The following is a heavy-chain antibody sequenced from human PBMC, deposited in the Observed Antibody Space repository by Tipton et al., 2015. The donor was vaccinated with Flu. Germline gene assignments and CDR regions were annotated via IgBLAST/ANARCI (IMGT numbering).Heavy chain of an antibody. V-gene: IGHV4-38-2*01. CDR1: GYSISSGYY. J-gene: IGHJ4*02. Sequence: TLSLTCAVSGYSISSGYYWGWIRQPPGKGLEWIGNIYHSGSPYYNPSLTSRVTISVDTSKNQFSLKLSSVTAADTAVYYCARHVNWGSGYDHCGQGTLVTVSS. CDR3: ARHVNWGSGYDH. CDR2: IYHSGSP. D-gene: IGHD7-27*01.